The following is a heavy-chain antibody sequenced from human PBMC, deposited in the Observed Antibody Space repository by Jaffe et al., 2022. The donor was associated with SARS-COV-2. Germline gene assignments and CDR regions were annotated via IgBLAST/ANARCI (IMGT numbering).Heavy chain of an antibody. Sequence: QVQLVESGGGVVQPGRSLRLSCAASGFTFSSYGMHWVRQAPGKGLEWVAVIWYDGSNKYYADSVKGRFTISRDNSKNTLYLQMNSLRAEDTAVYYCARDRESFVYYDILTGTNGGDYWGQGTLVTVSS. CDR3: ARDRESFVYYDILTGTNGGDY. V-gene: IGHV3-33*01. CDR2: IWYDGSNK. CDR1: GFTFSSYG. D-gene: IGHD3-9*01. J-gene: IGHJ4*02.